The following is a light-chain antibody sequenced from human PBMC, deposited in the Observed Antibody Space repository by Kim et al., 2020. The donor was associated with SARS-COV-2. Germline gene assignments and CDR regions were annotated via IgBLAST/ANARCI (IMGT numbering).Light chain of an antibody. V-gene: IGKV3-15*01. Sequence: SPGERATLSCRASQSGSSNLAWYQQKPGQAPRLLIYGASTRATGIPARFSGSGSGTEFTLTISSLQSEDFAVYYCQQYNNWPPPYTFGQGTKLEI. CDR2: GAS. CDR1: QSGSSN. J-gene: IGKJ2*01. CDR3: QQYNNWPPPYT.